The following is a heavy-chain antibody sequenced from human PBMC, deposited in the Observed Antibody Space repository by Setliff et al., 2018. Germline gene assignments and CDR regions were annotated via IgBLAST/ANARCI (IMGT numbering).Heavy chain of an antibody. CDR1: GFTFDVYD. CDR3: ARGPF. Sequence: PGESLKISCVTSGFTFDVYDLNWVRQAPGKGLEWVSSINWNGDRTGYADSVKGRFSISRDIAKNSLILQMNSLRVDDTAVYYCARGPFWGQGTLVTVSS. CDR2: INWNGDRT. J-gene: IGHJ4*02. V-gene: IGHV3-20*04.